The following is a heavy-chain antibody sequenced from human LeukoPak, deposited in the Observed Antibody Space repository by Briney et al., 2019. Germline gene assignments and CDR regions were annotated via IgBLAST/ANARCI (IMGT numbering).Heavy chain of an antibody. Sequence: GESLKISCKASGYSFSSYWIGWVRQMPGKGLEWMGIIYPGDSDTRYSPSFQGQVTISADKSVSTAYLQWNSLKASDTAMYYCARPQTSGWYDAFDIWGQGTMLTVSS. CDR2: IYPGDSDT. CDR1: GYSFSSYW. CDR3: ARPQTSGWYDAFDI. V-gene: IGHV5-51*01. J-gene: IGHJ3*02. D-gene: IGHD6-19*01.